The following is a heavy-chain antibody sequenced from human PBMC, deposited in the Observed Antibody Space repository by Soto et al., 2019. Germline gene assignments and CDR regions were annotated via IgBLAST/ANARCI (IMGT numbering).Heavy chain of an antibody. CDR1: GLTFRSYW. CDR3: AADTDMLG. V-gene: IGHV3-74*03. J-gene: IGHJ4*02. CDR2: INGDGSAT. D-gene: IGHD2-8*01. Sequence: EVQLVESGGGLVQPGGSLRLSCVVSGLTFRSYWMHWVRQVPGKGLVWVARINGDGSATTYAKSGKGRFGVSGDNAERTVLRLMTSPSVADTAVYYCAADTDMLGWGQGPRVNVSS.